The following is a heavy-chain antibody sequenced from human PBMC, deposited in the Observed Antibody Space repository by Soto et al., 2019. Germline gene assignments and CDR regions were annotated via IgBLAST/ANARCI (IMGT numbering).Heavy chain of an antibody. CDR2: INAGNGNT. V-gene: IGHV1-3*01. D-gene: IGHD3-3*01. CDR1: GYTFTSYA. CDR3: ARERENDFWSGYWAFDI. Sequence: ASVKVSCKASGYTFTSYAMHWVRQAPGQRLEWMGWINAGNGNTKYSQKFQGRVTITRDTSASTAYMELSSLRSEDTAVYYCARERENDFWSGYWAFDIWGQGTMVTVSS. J-gene: IGHJ3*02.